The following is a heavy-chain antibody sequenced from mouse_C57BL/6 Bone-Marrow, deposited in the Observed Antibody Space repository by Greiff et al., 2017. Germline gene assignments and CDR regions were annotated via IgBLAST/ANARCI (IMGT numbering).Heavy chain of an antibody. CDR3: ARSTPETAQARFAY. V-gene: IGHV1-54*01. CDR1: GYAFTNYL. D-gene: IGHD3-2*02. J-gene: IGHJ3*01. Sequence: QVQLQQSGAELVRPGTSVKVSCKASGYAFTNYLIEWVKQRPGQGLEWIGVINPGSGGTNYNEKFKGKATLTADKSSSTAYMQLSSLTSEDSAVYFCARSTPETAQARFAYWGQGTLVTVSA. CDR2: INPGSGGT.